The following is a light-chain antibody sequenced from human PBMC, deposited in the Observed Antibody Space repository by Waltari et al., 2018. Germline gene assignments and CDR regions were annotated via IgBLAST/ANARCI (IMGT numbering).Light chain of an antibody. CDR3: QQCNDWPRT. J-gene: IGKJ1*01. Sequence: EIVMTQSPAILSVSPGERATLSCRASQSVSNNLAWYQQKPGQAPRLLIYGASTRATGVPARFSGSGSGTEFTLIISSLQSEDFAVYYCQQCNDWPRTFGQGTKVEIK. CDR1: QSVSNN. V-gene: IGKV3D-15*01. CDR2: GAS.